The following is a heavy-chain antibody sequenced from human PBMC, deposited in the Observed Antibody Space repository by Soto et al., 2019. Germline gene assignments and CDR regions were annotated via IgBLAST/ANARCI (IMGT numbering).Heavy chain of an antibody. CDR2: IYHSGST. V-gene: IGHV4-30-2*01. D-gene: IGHD2-15*01. J-gene: IGHJ5*02. CDR1: GXSISSGGYS. CDR3: ARAPPYCSGGSCYPNWFDP. Sequence: LSLTCAVSGXSISSGGYSWSWIRQPPGKGLEWIGYIYHSGSTYYNPSLKSRVTISVDRSKNQFSLKLSSVTAADTAVYYCARAPPYCSGGSCYPNWFDPWGQGTLVTVSS.